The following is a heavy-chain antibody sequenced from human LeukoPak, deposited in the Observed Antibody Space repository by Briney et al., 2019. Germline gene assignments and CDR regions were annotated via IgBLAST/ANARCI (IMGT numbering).Heavy chain of an antibody. V-gene: IGHV4-39*01. Sequence: SETLSLTCTVSGGSISSSSYYWGWLRQPPGMGLEGIGSIYYSGSTYYNPSLKSRGTISVDTSKNQFSLKLSSVTAADAAVYYCARGYCSSTSCYAYNWFDPWGQGTLVTVSS. J-gene: IGHJ5*02. CDR1: GGSISSSSYY. CDR3: ARGYCSSTSCYAYNWFDP. CDR2: IYYSGST. D-gene: IGHD2-2*01.